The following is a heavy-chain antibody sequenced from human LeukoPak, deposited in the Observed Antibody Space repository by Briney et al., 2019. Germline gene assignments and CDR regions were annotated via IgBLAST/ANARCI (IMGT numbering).Heavy chain of an antibody. CDR2: INPDGSDP. CDR3: ARPTTTLEY. Sequence: PGGSLRLSCATSGFTFTSYWMHWVRQAPGKGLVWVSRINPDGSDPIYADSVKGRFTISRDNAKNTLYLQMNSLRDEDTAVYYCARPTTTLEYWGQGTLVTVSS. J-gene: IGHJ4*02. D-gene: IGHD1-7*01. V-gene: IGHV3-74*01. CDR1: GFTFTSYW.